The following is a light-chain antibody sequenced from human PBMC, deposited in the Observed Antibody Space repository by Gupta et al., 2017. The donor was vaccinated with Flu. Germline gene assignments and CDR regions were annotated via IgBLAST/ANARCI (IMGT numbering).Light chain of an antibody. V-gene: IGKV1-5*03. CDR2: KAS. CDR1: QSISSW. CDR3: QQYNSYSGT. Sequence: ASVGDRVTITCRASQSISSWLAWYQQKPGKAPKVLIYKASSLQSGVPSRFSGSGSGTEFTLTISSLQPDDFATYYCQQYNSYSGTFGQGTKVEIK. J-gene: IGKJ1*01.